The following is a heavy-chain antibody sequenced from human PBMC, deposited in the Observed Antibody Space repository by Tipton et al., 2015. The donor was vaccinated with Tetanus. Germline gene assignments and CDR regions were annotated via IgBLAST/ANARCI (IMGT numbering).Heavy chain of an antibody. J-gene: IGHJ4*01. D-gene: IGHD5-24*01. Sequence: TLSLTCTVSGDSIGRTSPYWGWIRQPPGKDLEWIGSIYRRETTYYNPSLKSRVIISVDTSKNQFSLKLSSVTAADSALYFCGRGTDAYKSGNYWGQGTLVTVSS. CDR1: GDSIGRTSPY. CDR3: GRGTDAYKSGNY. V-gene: IGHV4-39*07. CDR2: IYRRETT.